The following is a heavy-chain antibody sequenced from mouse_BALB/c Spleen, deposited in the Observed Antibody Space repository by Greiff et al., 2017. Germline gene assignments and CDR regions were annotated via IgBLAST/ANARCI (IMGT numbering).Heavy chain of an antibody. J-gene: IGHJ2*01. CDR1: GYTFTSYT. D-gene: IGHD1-2*01. V-gene: IGHV1-4*01. Sequence: QVQLQQSGAELARPGASVKMSCKASGYTFTSYTMHWVKQRPGQGLEWIGYINPSSGYTNYNQKFKDKATLTADKSYSTAYMQLSSLTSEDSAVYYCARLITTANYFDYWGQGTTLTVSS. CDR2: INPSSGYT. CDR3: ARLITTANYFDY.